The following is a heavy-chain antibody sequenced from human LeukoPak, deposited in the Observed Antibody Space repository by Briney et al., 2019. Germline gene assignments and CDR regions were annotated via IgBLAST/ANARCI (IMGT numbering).Heavy chain of an antibody. Sequence: GGSLRLSCAASGFTFSDYSMSWVRQAPGKGLEWVSSISDDSVYIYYADSVEGRFTISRDNAKNSLYLQLNSLRAEDTAVYYCTNHLACDGTNCPPFDYWGQGTLVTVSS. J-gene: IGHJ4*02. V-gene: IGHV3-21*06. CDR1: GFTFSDYS. D-gene: IGHD2-2*01. CDR2: ISDDSVYI. CDR3: TNHLACDGTNCPPFDY.